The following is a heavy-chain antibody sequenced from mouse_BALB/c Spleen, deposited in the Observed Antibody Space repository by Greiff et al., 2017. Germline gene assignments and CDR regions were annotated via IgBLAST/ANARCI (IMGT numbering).Heavy chain of an antibody. V-gene: IGHV1-9*01. D-gene: IGHD2-14*01. CDR1: GYTFSSYW. CDR2: ILPGSGST. J-gene: IGHJ2*01. CDR3: ARVYYRYDVYFDY. Sequence: QVQLQQSGAELMKPGASVKISCKATGYTFSSYWIEWVKQRPGHGLEWIGEILPGSGSTNYNEKFKGKATFTADTSSNTAYIQLSSLTSEDSAVYYCARVYYRYDVYFDYWGQGTTLTVSS.